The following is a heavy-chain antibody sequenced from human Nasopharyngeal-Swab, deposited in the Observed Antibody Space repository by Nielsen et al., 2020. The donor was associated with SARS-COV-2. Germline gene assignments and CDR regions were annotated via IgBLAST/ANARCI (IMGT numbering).Heavy chain of an antibody. D-gene: IGHD3-22*01. Sequence: LKISCAASGFTFSTYAMYWVRQPPAKGLEWVSIISGSGGSTYYADSVKGRFTISRDNSKNTLYLQMNSLRAEDTAVYHCAKRDDYYESSGLGDWGQGTLVTVSS. V-gene: IGHV3-23*01. CDR3: AKRDDYYESSGLGD. J-gene: IGHJ4*02. CDR1: GFTFSTYA. CDR2: ISGSGGST.